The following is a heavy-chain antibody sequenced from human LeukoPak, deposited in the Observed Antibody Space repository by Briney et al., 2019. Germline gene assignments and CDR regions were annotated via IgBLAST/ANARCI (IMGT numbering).Heavy chain of an antibody. CDR2: MNPNSGNT. CDR3: ARGGEVVTAIQDY. D-gene: IGHD2-21*02. Sequence: GASVKVSCKASGYTFTNYDTNWVRQATGQGLEWMGWMNPNSGNTGYAQKFQGRVTMTRNTSISTAYMELSSLRSEDTAVYYCARGGEVVTAIQDYWGQGTLVTVSS. CDR1: GYTFTNYD. J-gene: IGHJ4*02. V-gene: IGHV1-8*02.